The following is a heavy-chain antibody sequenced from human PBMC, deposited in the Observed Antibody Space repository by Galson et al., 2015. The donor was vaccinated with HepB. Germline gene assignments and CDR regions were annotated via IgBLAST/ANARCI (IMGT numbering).Heavy chain of an antibody. V-gene: IGHV3-33*01. CDR1: GFTYSDYG. Sequence: SLRLSCAASGFTYSDYGMHWVRQAPGKGLEWVSVIYYDGSKTYYADSVKGRFTVSRDNSKNRLYLQMNSLRVEDTAVYYCARDHVSYCSGSSCFSRGPFDPWGQGTPVTVSS. CDR2: IYYDGSKT. J-gene: IGHJ5*02. CDR3: ARDHVSYCSGSSCFSRGPFDP. D-gene: IGHD2-2*01.